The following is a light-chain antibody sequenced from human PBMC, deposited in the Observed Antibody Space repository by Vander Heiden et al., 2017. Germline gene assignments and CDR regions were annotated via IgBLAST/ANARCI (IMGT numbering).Light chain of an antibody. V-gene: IGKV1-5*03. CDR1: QSFSAW. CDR3: QHYNS. J-gene: IGKJ2*01. CDR2: KTS. Sequence: DIQMTQSPSTLSASVGDRVTISCRASQSFSAWVAWYQQKSGKAPKLLIYKTSTLETGVPSSFSGTGSGPEFHLTISSLQPDDFATYDCQHYNSFGQGTKLQI.